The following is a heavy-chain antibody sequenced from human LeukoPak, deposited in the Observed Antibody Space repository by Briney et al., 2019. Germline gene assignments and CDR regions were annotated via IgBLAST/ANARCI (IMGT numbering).Heavy chain of an antibody. V-gene: IGHV1-3*01. CDR1: GYTFTSYA. J-gene: IGHJ4*02. Sequence: ASVKVSCKASGYTFTSYAIHWVRQAPGQSPEWMGWINVGKGNTKYSQKFQGRVTITRDTSASTAYMELSSLRSEDTAVYYCARLTVTPYYFDYWGQGTLVTVPS. D-gene: IGHD4-17*01. CDR2: INVGKGNT. CDR3: ARLTVTPYYFDY.